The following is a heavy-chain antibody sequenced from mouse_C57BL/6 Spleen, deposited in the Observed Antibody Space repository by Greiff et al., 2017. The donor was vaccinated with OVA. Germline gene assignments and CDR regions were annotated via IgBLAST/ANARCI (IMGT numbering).Heavy chain of an antibody. V-gene: IGHV1-15*01. CDR3: TRGGYGRYFDV. CDR2: IDPETGGT. J-gene: IGHJ1*03. D-gene: IGHD1-1*02. Sequence: VQLQQSGAELVRPGASVTLSCKASGYTFTDYEMHWVKQTPVHGLEWIGAIDPETGGTAYNQKFKGKAILTADKSSSTAYMELRSLTSEDAAVYYCTRGGYGRYFDVWGTGTTVTVSS. CDR1: GYTFTDYE.